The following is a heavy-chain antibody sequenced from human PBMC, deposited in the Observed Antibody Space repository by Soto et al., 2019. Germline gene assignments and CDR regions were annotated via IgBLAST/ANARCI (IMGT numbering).Heavy chain of an antibody. D-gene: IGHD6-13*01. CDR2: FDPEDGET. J-gene: IGHJ6*02. Sequence: ASVKVSCKVSGYTLTELSMHWVRQAPGKGLEWMGGFDPEDGETIYAQKFQGRVTMTEDTSTDTAYMELSSLRSEDTAVYYCAIAAAGDKRGVFYYYYGMDVWGQGTTVTVSS. CDR3: AIAAAGDKRGVFYYYYGMDV. CDR1: GYTLTELS. V-gene: IGHV1-24*01.